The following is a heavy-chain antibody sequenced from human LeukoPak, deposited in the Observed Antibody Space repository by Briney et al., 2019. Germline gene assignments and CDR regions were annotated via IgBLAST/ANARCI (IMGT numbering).Heavy chain of an antibody. J-gene: IGHJ4*02. V-gene: IGHV1-18*01. CDR2: ISAYNGNT. CDR1: GYTFTSYG. D-gene: IGHD6-13*01. Sequence: ASVKVSCKASGYTFTSYGISWVRQAPGQGLEWMGWISAYNGNTNYAQKLQGRVTMTTDTSTSTAYMELRSLRSDDTAVYYCARDRLVAAAGTDVGPIDYWGQGTLVTVSS. CDR3: ARDRLVAAAGTDVGPIDY.